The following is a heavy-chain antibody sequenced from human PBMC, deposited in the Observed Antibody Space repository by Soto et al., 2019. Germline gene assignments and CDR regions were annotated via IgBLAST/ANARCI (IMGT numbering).Heavy chain of an antibody. CDR2: ISGSDGST. J-gene: IGHJ3*01. CDR3: AKVLVTASYSLDF. D-gene: IGHD2-21*02. Sequence: GSLRLSCSASGFTFSSYAMHWVRQAPGKGLECVSGISGSDGSTYYADSVKGRVTISRDNSKNTLYLQMNSLRAEDTALYYCAKVLVTASYSLDFWGQGTMVTVSS. CDR1: GFTFSSYA. V-gene: IGHV3-23*01.